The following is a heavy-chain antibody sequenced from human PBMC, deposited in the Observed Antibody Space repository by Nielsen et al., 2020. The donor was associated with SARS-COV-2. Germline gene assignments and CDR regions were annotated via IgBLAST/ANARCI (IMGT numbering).Heavy chain of an antibody. D-gene: IGHD3-22*01. CDR1: GGSISSGGYY. Sequence: SETLSLTCTVSGGSISSGGYYWSRIRQHPGKGLEWIGYFYYSGSTYYNPSLKSRVTISVDTSKNQFSLKLSSVTAADTVVYYCARAPIAMIVVVNAFDIWGQGTMVTVSS. V-gene: IGHV4-31*03. CDR2: FYYSGST. J-gene: IGHJ3*02. CDR3: ARAPIAMIVVVNAFDI.